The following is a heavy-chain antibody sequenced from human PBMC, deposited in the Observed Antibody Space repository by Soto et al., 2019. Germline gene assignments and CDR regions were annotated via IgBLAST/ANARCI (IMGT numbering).Heavy chain of an antibody. Sequence: SLTLACAASGFTFDDYAMHWVRQPPGKGLEWVSGISWNSSSIGYADSVTRSITISSDNAKTSLYLQMNSLRAEDTALYYCAKGQLGGLDYYYYGMDVWGQGTPVTVSS. J-gene: IGHJ6*02. CDR3: AKGQLGGLDYYYYGMDV. CDR2: ISWNSSSI. V-gene: IGHV3-9*01. CDR1: GFTFDDYA. D-gene: IGHD6-6*01.